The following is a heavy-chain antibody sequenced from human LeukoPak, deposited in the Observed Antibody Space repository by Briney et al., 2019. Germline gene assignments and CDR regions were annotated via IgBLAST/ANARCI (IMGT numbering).Heavy chain of an antibody. V-gene: IGHV4-39*01. CDR1: GGSISSSSYY. CDR3: APRGDIEHSYGYGKWFDP. Sequence: SETLSLTCTVSGGSISSSSYYWGWIRQPPGKGLEWIASIYYSGSTYYNPSLKSRVTISVDTSKNQFSLRLSSVTAADTAVYYCAPRGDIEHSYGYGKWFDPWGQGTRVTVSS. D-gene: IGHD5-18*01. J-gene: IGHJ5*02. CDR2: IYYSGST.